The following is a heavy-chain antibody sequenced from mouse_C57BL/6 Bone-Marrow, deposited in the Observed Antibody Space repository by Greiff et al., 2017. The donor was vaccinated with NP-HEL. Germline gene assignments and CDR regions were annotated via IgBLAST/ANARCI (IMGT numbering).Heavy chain of an antibody. J-gene: IGHJ1*03. CDR1: GYTFTSYT. CDR3: ARQGNFDV. CDR2: INPSSGYT. Sequence: VQLQESGAELARPGASVKMSCKASGYTFTSYTMHWVKQRPGQGLEWIGYINPSSGYTKYNQKFKDKATLTAAKSSSTAYMQLSSLTYEDSAVYYCARQGNFDVWGTGTTVTVSS. V-gene: IGHV1-4*01.